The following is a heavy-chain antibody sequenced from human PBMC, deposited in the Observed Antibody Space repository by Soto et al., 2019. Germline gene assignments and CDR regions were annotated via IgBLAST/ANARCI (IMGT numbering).Heavy chain of an antibody. CDR3: ARPLYANWAFGI. V-gene: IGHV4-39*01. Sequence: PSETLSLTCTVSGDSMTISHFLWGWVRQSPGKGLEWIGGIYYRGSAYYNPSLGSRATLSVDTSRNQFFLSVTSVTAADTAVYYCARPLYANWAFGIWGQGKLVTVSS. CDR1: GDSMTISHFL. D-gene: IGHD1-1*01. J-gene: IGHJ3*02. CDR2: IYYRGSA.